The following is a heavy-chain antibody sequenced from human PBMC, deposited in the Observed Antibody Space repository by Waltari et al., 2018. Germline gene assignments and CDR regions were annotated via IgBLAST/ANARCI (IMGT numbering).Heavy chain of an antibody. CDR2: IYTSGSN. J-gene: IGHJ4*02. D-gene: IGHD1-26*01. CDR3: ARGSGVGATNYYDY. V-gene: IGHV4-61*02. CDR1: GGSISSGSYY. Sequence: QVQLQESGPGLVKPSQTLSLTCTVSGGSISSGSYYWSWIRQPAGKGLEWIGRIYTSGSNNQNPSLKKRVNISVGNAKNQFSLKLSSVTAADTAVYYCARGSGVGATNYYDYWGQGTLVTVSS.